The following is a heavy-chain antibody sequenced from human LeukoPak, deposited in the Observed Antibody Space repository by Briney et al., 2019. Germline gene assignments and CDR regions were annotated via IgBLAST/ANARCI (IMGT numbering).Heavy chain of an antibody. CDR1: GGSISSGGCS. CDR3: ARAKGGNYYDSSGYYYAPNYFDY. J-gene: IGHJ4*02. CDR2: IYHSGST. D-gene: IGHD3-22*01. Sequence: PSQTLSLTCAVSGGSISSGGCSWSWIRQPPGKGLEWIGYIYHSGSTYYNPSLKSRVTISVDRSKNQFSLKLSSVTAADTAVYYCARAKGGNYYDSSGYYYAPNYFDYWGQGTLVTVSS. V-gene: IGHV4-30-2*01.